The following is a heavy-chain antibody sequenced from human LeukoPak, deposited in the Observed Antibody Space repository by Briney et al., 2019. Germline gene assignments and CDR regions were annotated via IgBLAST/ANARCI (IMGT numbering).Heavy chain of an antibody. CDR2: IYYSGST. Sequence: SETLSLTCTISGDSISSSSYYWDWIRQCPGKGLEWIGTIYYSGSTYYNASLKSRLFISIDTSNNQFSLRLSFVTAADTAVYYCARDETYGGNSGELHYWGQGTLVTVSS. CDR3: ARDETYGGNSGELHY. J-gene: IGHJ4*02. V-gene: IGHV4-39*07. D-gene: IGHD4-23*01. CDR1: GDSISSSSYY.